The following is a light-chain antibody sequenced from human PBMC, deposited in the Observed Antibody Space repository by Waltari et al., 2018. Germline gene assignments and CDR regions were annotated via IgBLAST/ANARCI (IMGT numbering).Light chain of an antibody. CDR1: SSDVGGFNY. Sequence: QSALTQPASVSGSPGQSITISCTGTSSDVGGFNYVSWYQQYPGKAPKLMIFGVSNRPSGVSNRFSGSKSGNTASLTIAGLQAEDEADYYCSSFTSSSVYVVGTGTKVPVL. V-gene: IGLV2-14*01. CDR3: SSFTSSSVYV. J-gene: IGLJ1*01. CDR2: GVS.